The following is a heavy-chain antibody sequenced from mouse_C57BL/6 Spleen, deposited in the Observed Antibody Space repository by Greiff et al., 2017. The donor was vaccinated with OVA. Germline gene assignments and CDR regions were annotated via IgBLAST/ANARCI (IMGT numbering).Heavy chain of an antibody. D-gene: IGHD1-1*01. CDR1: GYTFTSYW. CDR3: AREGYDSSYISMGY. J-gene: IGHJ4*01. Sequence: QVQLQQPGAELVRPGSSVKLSCKASGYTFTSYWMHWVKQRPIQGLEWIGNIDPSDSDTHYNQKFKDKATLTVDKSSSTAYMQLSSLTSEDSAVYYCAREGYDSSYISMGYWGQGTSVTVSS. V-gene: IGHV1-52*01. CDR2: IDPSDSDT.